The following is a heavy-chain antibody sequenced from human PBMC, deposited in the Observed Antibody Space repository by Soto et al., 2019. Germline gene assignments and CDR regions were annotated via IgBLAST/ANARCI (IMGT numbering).Heavy chain of an antibody. CDR3: ATGVDTAKDGY. CDR2: IYHGGNT. V-gene: IGHV3-53*01. J-gene: IGHJ4*02. D-gene: IGHD5-18*01. CDR1: GFTVSSNH. Sequence: VQLVESGGGLIQPGGSLRLSCAASGFTVSSNHMTWIRQAPGRGPEWVSTIYHGGNTYYADSVKGRFAISRDNSKNMLYLQMNSLRAEDTAVYYCATGVDTAKDGYWGQRTLVTVSS.